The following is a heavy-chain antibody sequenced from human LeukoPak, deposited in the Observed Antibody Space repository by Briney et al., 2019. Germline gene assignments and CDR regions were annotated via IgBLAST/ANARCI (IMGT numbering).Heavy chain of an antibody. J-gene: IGHJ4*02. CDR1: GFTFSSYG. V-gene: IGHV3-33*01. CDR2: IWYDGSNK. D-gene: IGHD1-14*01. CDR3: ARGIIPGTTLDY. Sequence: GRSLRLSCAASGFTFSSYGVHWVRQAPGKGLEWVAVIWYDGSNKYYADSVKGRFTISRDNSKNTLYLQMNSLRAEDTAVYYCARGIIPGTTLDYWGQGTLVTVSS.